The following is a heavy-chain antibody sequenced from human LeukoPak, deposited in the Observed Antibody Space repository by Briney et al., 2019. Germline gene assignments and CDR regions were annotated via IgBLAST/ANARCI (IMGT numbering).Heavy chain of an antibody. J-gene: IGHJ6*02. Sequence: GGSLRLSCAASGFTFSGSAIHWVRQASGKGLEWVGRIRSKANNYAAAYTASVEGRFTISRDDSKNTAFLQMNALKTDDSAVYYCSASLKTYCSGGKCHSDYYYYGMDVWGQGTTVTVSS. V-gene: IGHV3-73*01. CDR2: IRSKANNYAA. D-gene: IGHD2-15*01. CDR1: GFTFSGSA. CDR3: SASLKTYCSGGKCHSDYYYYGMDV.